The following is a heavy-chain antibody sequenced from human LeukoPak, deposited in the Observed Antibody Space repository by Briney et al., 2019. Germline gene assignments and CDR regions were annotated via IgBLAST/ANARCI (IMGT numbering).Heavy chain of an antibody. CDR3: TRHSDKYCSGAGCYVNNFYGLDV. D-gene: IGHD2-15*01. J-gene: IGHJ6*02. Sequence: GGSLRLSCAASGFSFSGSAMHWVRQASGKGLEWVGRIRSRANSYVTVYAASMEGRFTISRDDSQNTAYQEMNSLTTEDTAVYYCTRHSDKYCSGAGCYVNNFYGLDVWGQGTTVIVSS. CDR1: GFSFSGSA. V-gene: IGHV3-73*01. CDR2: IRSRANSYVT.